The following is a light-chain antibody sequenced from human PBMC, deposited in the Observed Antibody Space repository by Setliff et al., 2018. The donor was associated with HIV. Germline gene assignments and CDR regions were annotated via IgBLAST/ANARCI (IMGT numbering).Light chain of an antibody. Sequence: QSVLTQPASVSGSPGQSITISCTGSSSDVGGYDYVSWYRQYPDKAPQLIIFDVTDRPSGVSNRFSGSKSGNTASLAISGLQAEDEAHYFCSSSGSGDALLFGAGTKVTVL. CDR3: SSSGSGDALL. J-gene: IGLJ1*01. CDR1: SSDVGGYDY. V-gene: IGLV2-14*03. CDR2: DVT.